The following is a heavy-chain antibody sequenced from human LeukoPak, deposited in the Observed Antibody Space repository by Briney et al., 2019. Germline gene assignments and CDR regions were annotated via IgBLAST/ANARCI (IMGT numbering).Heavy chain of an antibody. CDR2: IIPIFGTA. Sequence: SVKVSCKASGYTFTNYGINWMRQAPGQGLEWMGRIIPIFGTANYAQKFQGRVTITTDESTSTAYMELSSLRSEDTAVYYCARESQYSYGSDYWGQGTLVTVSS. CDR3: ARESQYSYGSDY. V-gene: IGHV1-69*05. CDR1: GYTFTNYG. D-gene: IGHD5-18*01. J-gene: IGHJ4*02.